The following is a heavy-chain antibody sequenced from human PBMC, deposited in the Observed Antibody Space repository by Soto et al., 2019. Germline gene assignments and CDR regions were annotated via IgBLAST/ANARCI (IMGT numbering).Heavy chain of an antibody. CDR3: ARARRSSSRPDAIDI. V-gene: IGHV4-59*01. CDR2: IDYSGST. CDR1: GGSISTYY. J-gene: IGHJ3*02. D-gene: IGHD6-13*01. Sequence: SETLSLTCTVSGGSISTYYWSWIRQPPGKELEWIGYIDYSGSTNYNFSLKSRATISLDTSTNQFSLKLSSVTAADTAVYYCARARRSSSRPDAIDIWGQGTMVTV.